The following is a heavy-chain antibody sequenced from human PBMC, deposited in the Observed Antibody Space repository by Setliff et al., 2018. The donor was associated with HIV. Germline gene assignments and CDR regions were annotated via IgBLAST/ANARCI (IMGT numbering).Heavy chain of an antibody. J-gene: IGHJ3*02. CDR3: ARSIYEWGAFDI. D-gene: IGHD2-8*01. V-gene: IGHV1-46*01. CDR2: IYSGGGST. Sequence: ASVKVSCKAPGHTFINYYIHWVRQAPGQGLEWMGIIYSGGGSTNYAQKLQGRITMTSDTSTSTVYMELSSLRSEDSAVYYCARSIYEWGAFDIWGQGTMVTVSS. CDR1: GHTFINYY.